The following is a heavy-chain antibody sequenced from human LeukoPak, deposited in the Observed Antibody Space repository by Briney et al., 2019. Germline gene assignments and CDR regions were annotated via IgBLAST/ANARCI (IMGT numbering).Heavy chain of an antibody. Sequence: PGGSLRLSCAASGFTFSSYSMNWVRQAPGKGLEWVSSISSSSSYIYYADSVKGRFTISRDNAKNSLYLQMNSLRAEDTAVYYCARDIGMAAAGDYWGQGTLVTVSS. CDR2: ISSSSSYI. D-gene: IGHD6-13*01. V-gene: IGHV3-21*01. CDR1: GFTFSSYS. J-gene: IGHJ4*02. CDR3: ARDIGMAAAGDY.